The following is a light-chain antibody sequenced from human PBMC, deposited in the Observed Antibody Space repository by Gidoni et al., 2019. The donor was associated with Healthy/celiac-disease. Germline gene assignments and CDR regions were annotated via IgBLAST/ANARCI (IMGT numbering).Light chain of an antibody. J-gene: IGKJ3*01. V-gene: IGKV3-20*01. CDR3: QQYGSSQA. Sequence: DIVLTQSPATLSLSPGERATLSSRASQSGSSSYLAWYQQKPGQAPRLLIYGASSRATGIPDRFSGSGSGTDFTLTISRLEPEDFAVYYCQQYGSSQAFGPGTKVDIK. CDR2: GAS. CDR1: QSGSSSY.